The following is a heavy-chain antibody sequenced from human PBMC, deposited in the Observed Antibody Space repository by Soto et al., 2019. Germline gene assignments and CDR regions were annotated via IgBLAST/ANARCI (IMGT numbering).Heavy chain of an antibody. Sequence: QVQLVQSGAEVKKPGSSVKVSCKASGGTFSSYAISWVRQAPGHGLEWMGGIIPVSGTANYEQKFQGRVTITADKSTSTAYMELSSLRSEDTAVYYCARAPKMTTVTLIDDYYYYGMDVWGQGTTVTVSS. D-gene: IGHD4-4*01. CDR1: GGTFSSYA. CDR2: IIPVSGTA. V-gene: IGHV1-69*06. J-gene: IGHJ6*02. CDR3: ARAPKMTTVTLIDDYYYYGMDV.